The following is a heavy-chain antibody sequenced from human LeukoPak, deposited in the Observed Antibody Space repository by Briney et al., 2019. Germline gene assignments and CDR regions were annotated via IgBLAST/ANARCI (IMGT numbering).Heavy chain of an antibody. CDR2: IIPILGIA. CDR1: GGTFSSYA. J-gene: IGHJ4*02. V-gene: IGHV1-69*04. D-gene: IGHD3-10*01. Sequence: SVKVSCKASGGTFSSYAISWVRQAPGQGLEWMGRIIPILGIANYAQKFQGRVTITADKSTSTAYMELSSLRSEDTAVYYCATDIGPTYYYGLGSYHWGQGTLVTVSS. CDR3: ATDIGPTYYYGLGSYH.